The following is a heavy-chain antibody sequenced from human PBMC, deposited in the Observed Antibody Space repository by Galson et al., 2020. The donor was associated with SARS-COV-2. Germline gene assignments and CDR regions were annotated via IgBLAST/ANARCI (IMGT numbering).Heavy chain of an antibody. D-gene: IGHD2-2*01. V-gene: IGHV5-10-1*01. J-gene: IGHJ6*03. Sequence: HGESLKISCQVSGYKFTKYWINWVRQMPGRGLEWMGRIDPSDSETNYSPSFQGHVTISTDKSLSTAYLQWGSLKASDTATYYCAGSSSRYCSSTSCYVFYMDVWGKGTTVTVSS. CDR3: AGSSSRYCSSTSCYVFYMDV. CDR2: IDPSDSET. CDR1: GYKFTKYW.